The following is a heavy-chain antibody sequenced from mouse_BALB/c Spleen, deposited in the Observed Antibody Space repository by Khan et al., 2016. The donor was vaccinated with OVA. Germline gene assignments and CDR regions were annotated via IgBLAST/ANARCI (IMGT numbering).Heavy chain of an antibody. J-gene: IGHJ4*01. CDR1: GYTFTDYY. Sequence: LQQSGPELVKPGASVKISCKASGYTFTDYYIKWVKQKPGQGLEWIGWIYPGSANTKYNEKFKGKATLTVDTSSSTAYMQLSSLTSEDAAVSFCGGSSVVMPRYALDYWGQGTPVTGSP. V-gene: IGHV1-84*02. D-gene: IGHD1-1*02. CDR3: GGSSVVMPRYALDY. CDR2: IYPGSANT.